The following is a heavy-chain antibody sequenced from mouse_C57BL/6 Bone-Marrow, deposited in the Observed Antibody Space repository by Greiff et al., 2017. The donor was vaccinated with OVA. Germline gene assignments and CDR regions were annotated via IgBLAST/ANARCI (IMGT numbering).Heavy chain of an antibody. D-gene: IGHD1-1*01. V-gene: IGHV1-4*01. CDR3: ARRLLRCAY. CDR2: INPSSGYT. CDR1: GYTFTSYT. Sequence: QVQLQQSGAELARPGASVKMSCTASGYTFTSYTMHWVKQRPGQGLEWIGYINPSSGYTKYNQKFKDKATLTADKSSSTAYMQLSSLTSEDSAVYYGARRLLRCAYWGQGTLVTVSA. J-gene: IGHJ3*01.